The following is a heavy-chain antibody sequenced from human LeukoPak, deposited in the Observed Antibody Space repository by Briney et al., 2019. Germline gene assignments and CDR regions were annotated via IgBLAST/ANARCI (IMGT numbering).Heavy chain of an antibody. J-gene: IGHJ4*02. D-gene: IGHD3-10*01. CDR3: ARALITMVRGVRFDY. Sequence: SETLSLTCTVSGGSISSGDYYWSWIRQPPGKGLEWIGEINHSGSTNYNPSLKSRVTISVDTSKNQFSLKLSSVTAADTAVYYCARALITMVRGVRFDYWGQGTLVTVSS. CDR1: GGSISSGDYY. CDR2: INHSGST. V-gene: IGHV4-39*07.